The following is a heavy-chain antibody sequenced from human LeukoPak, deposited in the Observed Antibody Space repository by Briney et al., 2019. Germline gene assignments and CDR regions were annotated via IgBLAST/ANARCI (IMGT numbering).Heavy chain of an antibody. D-gene: IGHD2-2*01. CDR1: GFTFSSYS. CDR2: ISSSSSYI. V-gene: IGHV3-21*01. J-gene: IGHJ4*02. Sequence: PGGSLRLSCAASGFTFSSYSMNWVRQAPGKGLEWVSSISSSSSYIYYADSVKGRFTISRDNAKNSLYPQMNSLRAEDTAVYYCARGTPIVVVPAALYYFDYWGQGTLVTVSS. CDR3: ARGTPIVVVPAALYYFDY.